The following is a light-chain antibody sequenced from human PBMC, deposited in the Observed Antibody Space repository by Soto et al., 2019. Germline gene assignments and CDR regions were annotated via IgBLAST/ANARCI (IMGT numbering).Light chain of an antibody. CDR2: EVT. Sequence: QSALTQHASLSGSPGQSITISCAGTSSDIGGSKYVSWYQQHPGKAPKLIIYEVTYRPSGVSARFSGSKSGNTASLTVSGLQAEDEADYYCSSKRSSDTLYVFGTGTKLTVL. CDR1: SSDIGGSKY. CDR3: SSKRSSDTLYV. V-gene: IGLV2-14*01. J-gene: IGLJ1*01.